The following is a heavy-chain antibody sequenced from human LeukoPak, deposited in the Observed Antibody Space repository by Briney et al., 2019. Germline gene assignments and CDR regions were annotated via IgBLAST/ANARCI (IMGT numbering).Heavy chain of an antibody. CDR3: ASGGYSSSWYEDPNWFDP. CDR1: GYTFTGYY. J-gene: IGHJ5*02. CDR2: INPNSGGT. V-gene: IGHV1-2*06. D-gene: IGHD6-13*01. Sequence: ASVKVSCKASGYTFTGYYMHWVRQAPGQGLEWMGRINPNSGGTNYAQKFQGRGTMTRDTSISTAYMELSRLRSDDTAVYYCASGGYSSSWYEDPNWFDPWGQGTLVTVSS.